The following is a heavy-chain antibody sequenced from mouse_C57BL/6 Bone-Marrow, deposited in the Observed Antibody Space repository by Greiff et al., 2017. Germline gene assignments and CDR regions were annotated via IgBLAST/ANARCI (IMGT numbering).Heavy chain of an antibody. CDR2: IYPRSGNT. D-gene: IGHD1-1*01. CDR1: GYTFTSYG. V-gene: IGHV1-81*01. CDR3: ARSAFITTAVAGGFAY. Sequence: QVQLQQSGAELARPGASVKLSCKASGYTFTSYGISWVKQRTGQGLEWIGEIYPRSGNTYYNEKFKSKATLTVDKSSSTAYMQLSSLTSEDSAVYYCARSAFITTAVAGGFAYWGQGTLVTVSA. J-gene: IGHJ3*01.